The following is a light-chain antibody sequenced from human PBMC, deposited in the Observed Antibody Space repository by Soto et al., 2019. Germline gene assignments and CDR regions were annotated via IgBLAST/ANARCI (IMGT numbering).Light chain of an antibody. CDR2: DAS. V-gene: IGKV3D-20*02. CDR3: QQRSKWRT. J-gene: IGKJ1*01. Sequence: EIVLTQSPGTLSLSAGERATLSFMASQSVSSSYLAWYQQKPGQAPRPLIYDASKRATGIPARFSGSGFGTDYTLTISSLEPEDFAVYYCQQRSKWRTFGQGTKVDNK. CDR1: QSVSSSY.